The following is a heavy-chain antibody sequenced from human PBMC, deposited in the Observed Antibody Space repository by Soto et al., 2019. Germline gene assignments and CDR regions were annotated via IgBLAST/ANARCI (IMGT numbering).Heavy chain of an antibody. D-gene: IGHD3-9*01. CDR2: IYPGDSDT. Sequence: PVESLKISFKCSGYSFTSYLICLVLQMPGKGLECMGIIYPGDSDTRYSPSFQGQVTISADKSISTAYLQWSSLKASDTAMYYCENTIEARDDFDIWGQGTMVTV. CDR1: GYSFTSYL. CDR3: ENTIEARDDFDI. J-gene: IGHJ3*02. V-gene: IGHV5-51*01.